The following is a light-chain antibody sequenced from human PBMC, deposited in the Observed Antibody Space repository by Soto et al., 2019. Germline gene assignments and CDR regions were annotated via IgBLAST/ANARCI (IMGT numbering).Light chain of an antibody. CDR2: DVS. J-gene: IGLJ2*01. CDR3: SSYTSSSTLAV. V-gene: IGLV2-14*01. CDR1: SSDVGGYNY. Sequence: QSALTQPASVCGSPRQSITISCTGTSSDVGGYNYVSWYQQHPGKAPKLMIYDVSNRPSGVSNRCSGSKSGNTASLTISGLPAEDEADYYCSSYTSSSTLAVFGGGTKLTVL.